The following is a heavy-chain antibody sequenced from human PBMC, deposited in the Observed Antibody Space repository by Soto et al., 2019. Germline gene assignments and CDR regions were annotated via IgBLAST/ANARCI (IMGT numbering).Heavy chain of an antibody. Sequence: ASVKVSCKASGYTFTGYYMHWVRQAPGQGLERMGWINPNSGGTNYAQKFQGRVTMTRDTSISTAYMELSRLRSDDTAVYYCASQDYGGSLEAFDIWGQGTMVTVSS. V-gene: IGHV1-2*02. CDR1: GYTFTGYY. CDR3: ASQDYGGSLEAFDI. D-gene: IGHD4-17*01. CDR2: INPNSGGT. J-gene: IGHJ3*02.